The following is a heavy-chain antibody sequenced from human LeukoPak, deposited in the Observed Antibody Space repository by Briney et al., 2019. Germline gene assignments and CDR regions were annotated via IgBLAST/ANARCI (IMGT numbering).Heavy chain of an antibody. J-gene: IGHJ4*02. Sequence: GGSLRLSCTASGFTFGDYAMSWFRQAPGKGLEWVAFITSKAYGGTAEYAASLKGRFTMSRDDSKSIAYLQMNSLKIDDTGFYYCTKVIGIVVGTWYFDYWGQGALVTVSS. V-gene: IGHV3-49*03. CDR3: TKVIGIVVGTWYFDY. CDR2: ITSKAYGGTA. D-gene: IGHD6-19*01. CDR1: GFTFGDYA.